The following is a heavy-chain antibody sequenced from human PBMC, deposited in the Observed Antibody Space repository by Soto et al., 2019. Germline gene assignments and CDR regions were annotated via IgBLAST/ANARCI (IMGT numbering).Heavy chain of an antibody. CDR1: GFTFSSYG. V-gene: IGHV3-33*01. J-gene: IGHJ4*02. CDR2: IWYDGSNK. CDR3: AREGTYCSGGSCYHHFDY. D-gene: IGHD2-15*01. Sequence: QVQLVESGGGVVQPGRSLRLSCAASGFTFSSYGMHWVRQAPGKGLEWVAVIWYDGSNKYYADSVKGRFTISRDNSKNTLYLQMNSLRAEDTDVYACAREGTYCSGGSCYHHFDYWGQGTLVTVSS.